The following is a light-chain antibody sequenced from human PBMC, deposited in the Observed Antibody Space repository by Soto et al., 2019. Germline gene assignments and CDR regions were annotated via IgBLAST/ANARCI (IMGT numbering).Light chain of an antibody. CDR1: PSVSSSY. Sequence: EIVLTQSPGTLSLSPGERVTLSCRASPSVSSSYLAWYQQKPGQAPRLLFYGASRRATGIPDRFSGDQSGTDFTLTVSRLEPEDFAVYFCQHYGSSPYTFGQGTKLEIK. J-gene: IGKJ2*01. CDR3: QHYGSSPYT. V-gene: IGKV3-20*01. CDR2: GAS.